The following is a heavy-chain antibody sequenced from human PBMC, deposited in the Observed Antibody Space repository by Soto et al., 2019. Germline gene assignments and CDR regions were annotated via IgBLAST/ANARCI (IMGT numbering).Heavy chain of an antibody. Sequence: EVQLLESGGGLVQPGGSLRLSCAASGFTFSSNAMSWLRQAPGKGLEWVSAISGSGGSTYYADSVKGRFTISRDNSKNTLYLELNSLSGEDTAVYYCVGLVVVAARCGFDPWGQGTLVVVSS. D-gene: IGHD2-15*01. V-gene: IGHV3-23*01. CDR3: VGLVVVAARCGFDP. CDR2: ISGSGGST. J-gene: IGHJ5*02. CDR1: GFTFSSNA.